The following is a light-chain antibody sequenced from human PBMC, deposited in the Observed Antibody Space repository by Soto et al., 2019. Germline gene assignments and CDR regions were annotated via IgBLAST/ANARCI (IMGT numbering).Light chain of an antibody. V-gene: IGKV4-1*01. CDR1: QSVSYSSDKRNC. Sequence: DIVMTQSPDSLAVSLGERATINCKSSQSVSYSSDKRNCLAWYQQKPGLPPKLLIYWASTRESGVPDRFSGTVSGTDFTLPISSLQAEDVAVYYCQQYYSSPLTFGGGTKVEIK. CDR2: WAS. CDR3: QQYYSSPLT. J-gene: IGKJ4*01.